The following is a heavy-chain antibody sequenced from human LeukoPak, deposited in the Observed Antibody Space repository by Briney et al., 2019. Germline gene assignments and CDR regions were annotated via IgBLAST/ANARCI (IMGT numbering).Heavy chain of an antibody. CDR1: GYSFSDYY. V-gene: IGHV1-2*02. CDR3: VRWAGGNSDVASFDY. D-gene: IGHD2-21*01. Sequence: ASVKVSCKASGYSFSDYYMHWVRQAPGRGFEWMGWISRRSGATKIAEKFQGRVTLTRDTSISTAYVELTNLASDDTAVYYCVRWAGGNSDVASFDYWGQGTLVIVSS. J-gene: IGHJ4*02. CDR2: ISRRSGAT.